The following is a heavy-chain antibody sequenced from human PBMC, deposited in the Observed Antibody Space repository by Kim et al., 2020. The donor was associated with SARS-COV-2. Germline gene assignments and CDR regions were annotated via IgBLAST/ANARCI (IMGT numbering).Heavy chain of an antibody. CDR2: ISYDGSNK. V-gene: IGHV3-30*04. Sequence: GGSLRLSCAASGFTFSSYAMHWVRQAPGKGLEWVAVISYDGSNKYYADSVKGRFTISRDNSKNTLYLQMNSLRAEDTAVYYCARDPDIAVAGTNYWGQGTLVTVSS. CDR1: GFTFSSYA. D-gene: IGHD6-19*01. J-gene: IGHJ4*02. CDR3: ARDPDIAVAGTNY.